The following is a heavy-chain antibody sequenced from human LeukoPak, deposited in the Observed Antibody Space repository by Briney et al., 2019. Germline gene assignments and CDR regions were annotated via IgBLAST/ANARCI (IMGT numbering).Heavy chain of an antibody. J-gene: IGHJ6*02. V-gene: IGHV3-7*03. Sequence: GGSLRPSCAASGFTFSSYWMSWVRQAPGKGLEWVANIKQDGSEKYYVDSVKGRFTISRDNAKNSLYLQMNSLRAEDTAVYYCAREITIPYYYGMDVWGQGTTVTVSS. CDR2: IKQDGSEK. D-gene: IGHD3-3*01. CDR3: AREITIPYYYGMDV. CDR1: GFTFSSYW.